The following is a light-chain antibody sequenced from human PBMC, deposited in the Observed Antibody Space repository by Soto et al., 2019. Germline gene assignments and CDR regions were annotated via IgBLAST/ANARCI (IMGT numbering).Light chain of an antibody. Sequence: DIQMAQSPSAMSASVGDRVTITCRASQGINHYLAWYQQKPGKAPKLLIYDASNLETGVPSRFSGSGSGTDFTFTISSLQPEDIATYYCQQYDNLPLTFGGGTKVDIK. CDR3: QQYDNLPLT. V-gene: IGKV1-33*01. CDR2: DAS. J-gene: IGKJ4*01. CDR1: QGINHY.